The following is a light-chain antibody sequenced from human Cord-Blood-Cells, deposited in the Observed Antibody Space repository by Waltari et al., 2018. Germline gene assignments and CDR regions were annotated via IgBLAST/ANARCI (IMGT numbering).Light chain of an antibody. CDR1: SSDVGGYNY. CDR2: DVG. V-gene: IGLV2-14*01. J-gene: IGLJ1*01. CDR3: SSYTSSSTPDV. Sequence: SALPQPASVSGSPGQSITISCTGTSSDVGGYNYVSWYQQHPGKAPKLMIYDVGNRPSGVSNRFSGSKSGNTASLTISGLQAEDEADYYGSSYTSSSTPDVFGTGTKVTVL.